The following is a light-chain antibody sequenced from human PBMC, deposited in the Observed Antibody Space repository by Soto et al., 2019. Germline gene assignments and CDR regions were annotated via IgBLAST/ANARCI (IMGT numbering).Light chain of an antibody. V-gene: IGLV2-14*03. CDR2: DVS. J-gene: IGLJ3*02. CDR3: ASYAGTDTPVV. CDR1: SGDIGGYNF. Sequence: QSALTQPASVSGSPGQSITISCTGTSGDIGGYNFVSWYQQHPGEVPRLMIHDVSNRPSGVSHRFSGSKSGNTASLTISGLQAEDEADYYCASYAGTDTPVVFGGGTQLTV.